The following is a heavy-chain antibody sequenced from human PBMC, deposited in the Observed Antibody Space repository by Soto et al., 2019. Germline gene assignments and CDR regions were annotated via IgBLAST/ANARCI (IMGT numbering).Heavy chain of an antibody. J-gene: IGHJ6*03. V-gene: IGHV4-31*03. CDR2: IYYSGST. CDR1: GGSISSGGYY. CDR3: ARSEGYYYYYMDV. Sequence: SETLSLTCTVSGGSISSGGYYWSWIRQHPGKGLEWIGYIYYSGSTYYNPSLKSRVTISVDTSKNQFSLKLSSVTAADTAVYYCARSEGYYYYYMDVWGKGTTVTVSS.